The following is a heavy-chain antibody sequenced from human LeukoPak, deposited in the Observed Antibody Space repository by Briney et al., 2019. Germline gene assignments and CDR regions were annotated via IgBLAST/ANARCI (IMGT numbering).Heavy chain of an antibody. J-gene: IGHJ4*02. D-gene: IGHD4-17*01. CDR2: IYYSGST. CDR3: ARPNHDYGFDY. V-gene: IGHV4-39*01. Sequence: SETLSLTCTVSGGSISSSSYYWGWIRQPPGKGLEWIGSIYYSGSTYYNPSLKSRVTISVDTSKNQFSLKLSSVTAADTAVYYCARPNHDYGFDYWGQGTLVTVSS. CDR1: GGSISSSSYY.